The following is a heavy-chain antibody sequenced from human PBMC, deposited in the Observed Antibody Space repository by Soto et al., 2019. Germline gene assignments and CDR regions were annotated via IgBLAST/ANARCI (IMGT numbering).Heavy chain of an antibody. D-gene: IGHD3-3*01. CDR2: IIPIFGTA. CDR1: GGTFSSYA. V-gene: IGHV1-69*13. J-gene: IGHJ6*02. Sequence: SVKVSCKASGGTFSSYAISWVRQAPGQGLEWMGGIIPIFGTANYAQKFQGRVTITADESTSTAYMELSSLRSEDTAVYYCARGGGFTIFGVVTDYYYYGMDVWGQGTTVTVSS. CDR3: ARGGGFTIFGVVTDYYYYGMDV.